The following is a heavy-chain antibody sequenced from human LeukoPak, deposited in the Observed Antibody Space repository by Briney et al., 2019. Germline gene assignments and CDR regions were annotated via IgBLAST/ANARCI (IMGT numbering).Heavy chain of an antibody. CDR1: GGSINSGGYS. CDR2: IYHSGST. J-gene: IGHJ4*02. V-gene: IGHV4-30-2*01. Sequence: SQTLSLTCAVSGGSINSGGYSWSWIRQPPGKGLEWIGYIYHSGSTYYNPSLKSRVTISVDRSKNQFSLKLSSVTAADTAVYYCARARFFVGGSYFFDYWGQGTLVTVSS. D-gene: IGHD1-26*01. CDR3: ARARFFVGGSYFFDY.